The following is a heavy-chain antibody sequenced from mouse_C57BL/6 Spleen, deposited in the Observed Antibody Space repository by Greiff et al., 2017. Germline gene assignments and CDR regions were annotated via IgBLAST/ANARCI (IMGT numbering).Heavy chain of an antibody. J-gene: IGHJ2*01. CDR3: TRYNGYGNDY. CDR1: GYTFTDYE. D-gene: IGHD2-1*01. Sequence: QVQLQQSGAELVRPGASVTLSCKASGYTFTDYEMHWVKQTPVHGLEWIGAIDPETGGTAYNQKFKGKAILTADKSSSTAYMELRSLTSEDSAVYYCTRYNGYGNDYWGQGTTRTVSS. V-gene: IGHV1-15*01. CDR2: IDPETGGT.